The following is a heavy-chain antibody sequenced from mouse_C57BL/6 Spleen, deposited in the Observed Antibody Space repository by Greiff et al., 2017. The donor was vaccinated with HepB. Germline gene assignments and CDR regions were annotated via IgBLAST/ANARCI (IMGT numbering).Heavy chain of an antibody. CDR1: GYTFTDYN. V-gene: IGHV1-22*01. D-gene: IGHD2-3*01. Sequence: VQLKESGPELVKPGASVKMSCKASGYTFTDYNMHWVKQSHGKSLEWIGYINPNNGGTSYNQKFKGKATLTVNKSSSTAYMELRSLTSEDSAVYYCARDVYYYFYYWGQGTTLTVSS. J-gene: IGHJ2*01. CDR2: INPNNGGT. CDR3: ARDVYYYFYY.